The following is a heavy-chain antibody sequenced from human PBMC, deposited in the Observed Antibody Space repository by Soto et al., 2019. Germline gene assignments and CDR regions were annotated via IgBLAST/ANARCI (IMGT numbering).Heavy chain of an antibody. J-gene: IGHJ4*02. CDR3: ARAFEANDY. CDR2: IYYSGST. Sequence: PSETLSLTCTVSGGSISSYYWSWIRQPPGKGLEWIGYIYYSGSTNYNPSPKSRVTISVDTSKNQFSLKLSSVTAADTAVYYCARAFEANDYWGQGTLVTVSS. V-gene: IGHV4-59*01. D-gene: IGHD3-3*02. CDR1: GGSISSYY.